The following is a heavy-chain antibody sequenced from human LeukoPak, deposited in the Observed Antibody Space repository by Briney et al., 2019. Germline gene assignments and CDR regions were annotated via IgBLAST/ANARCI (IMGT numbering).Heavy chain of an antibody. J-gene: IGHJ4*02. CDR3: ARDGEDGFLDY. D-gene: IGHD5-24*01. V-gene: IGHV3-30*01. CDR1: GFTFSSYA. CDR2: ISYDGSNK. Sequence: GGFLRLSCAASGFTFSSYAMHWVRQAPGKGLEWVAVISYDGSNKYYADSVKGRFTISRDNSKNTLYLQMNSLRAEDTAVYYCARDGEDGFLDYWGQGTLVTVSS.